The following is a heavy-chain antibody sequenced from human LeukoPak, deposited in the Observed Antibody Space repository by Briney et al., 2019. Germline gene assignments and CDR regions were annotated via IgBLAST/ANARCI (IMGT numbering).Heavy chain of an antibody. CDR3: ARGFLEWLPIDY. CDR2: IYYSGST. V-gene: IGHV4-30-4*08. D-gene: IGHD3-3*01. CDR1: GGSISSGDYY. J-gene: IGHJ4*02. Sequence: SETLSLTCSVSGGSISSGDYYWSWIRQPPGKGLEWIGYIYYSGSTYYNPSLKSRVTISVDTSKNQFSLKLSSVTAADTAVYYCARGFLEWLPIDYWGQETLVTVSS.